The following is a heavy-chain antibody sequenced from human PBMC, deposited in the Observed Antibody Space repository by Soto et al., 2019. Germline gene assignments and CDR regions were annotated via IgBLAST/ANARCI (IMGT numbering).Heavy chain of an antibody. J-gene: IGHJ4*02. CDR1: GFTFSSYA. V-gene: IGHV3-23*01. CDR3: AKGLGLFDY. CDR2: INTSGGST. Sequence: GGSLRLSCAVSGFTFSSYAMSWVRQAPGKGLEWVSGINTSGGSTYYADSVKGRFTISRDNSKKMLYLQMNSLRADDTAVYFCAKGLGLFDYWGQGTLVTVSS.